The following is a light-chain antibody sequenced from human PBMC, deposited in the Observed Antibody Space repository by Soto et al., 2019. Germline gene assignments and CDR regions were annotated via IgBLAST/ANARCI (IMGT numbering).Light chain of an antibody. CDR2: GPS. CDR1: QSVTNS. CDR3: QQYGSSPLS. Sequence: EIVLTQSPATLSLSPGERATLSCRASQSVTNSLAWYQQKPGQAPRLLIYGPSNRATGIPDRFSGSGSGTDFTLTISRLEPGDFAVYYCQQYGSSPLSFGGGTKVDIK. V-gene: IGKV3-20*01. J-gene: IGKJ4*01.